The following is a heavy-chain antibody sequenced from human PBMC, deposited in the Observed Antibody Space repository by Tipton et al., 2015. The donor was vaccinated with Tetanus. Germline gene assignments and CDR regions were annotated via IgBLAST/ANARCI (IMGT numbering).Heavy chain of an antibody. V-gene: IGHV4-59*01. D-gene: IGHD3-22*01. Sequence: TLSLTCTVSGGSISSYYWSWIRQPPGKGLEWIGYIYYSGSTNYNPPLKSRVTISVDTSKNQFSLKLSSVTAADTAVYYCARDLISGYYYDSSGYPRVAVWFDPWGQGTLVTVSS. J-gene: IGHJ5*02. CDR3: ARDLISGYYYDSSGYPRVAVWFDP. CDR1: GGSISSYY. CDR2: IYYSGST.